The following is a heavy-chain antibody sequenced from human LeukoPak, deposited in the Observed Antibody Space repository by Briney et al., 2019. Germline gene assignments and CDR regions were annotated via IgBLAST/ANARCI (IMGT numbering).Heavy chain of an antibody. V-gene: IGHV3-49*04. J-gene: IGHJ6*02. CDR2: IRSKAYGGTT. CDR3: TRGRYNYGYVYYYGMDV. CDR1: GFTFGDYA. D-gene: IGHD5-18*01. Sequence: GGSLRLSCTASGFTFGDYAMSWVRQAPGKGLEWVGFIRSKAYGGTTEYAASVKGRFTISRDDSKSIAYLQMNSLKTEDTAVYYCTRGRYNYGYVYYYGMDVWGQGTTVTVSS.